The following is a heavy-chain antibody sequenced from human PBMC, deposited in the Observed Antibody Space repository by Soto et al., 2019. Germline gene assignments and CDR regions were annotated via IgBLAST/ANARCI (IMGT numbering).Heavy chain of an antibody. V-gene: IGHV4-59*01. CDR2: IYYIGST. CDR1: GGSISSYY. J-gene: IGHJ5*02. CDR3: ARGLRRQLLNWFDP. D-gene: IGHD2-2*01. Sequence: SGTLSVTCTVSGGSISSYYWSWIRQPPGKGLEWIGYIYYIGSTNYNPSLKSRVTISVDTSKNQFSLKLSSVTAADTAVYYCARGLRRQLLNWFDPWGQGTLVTVSS.